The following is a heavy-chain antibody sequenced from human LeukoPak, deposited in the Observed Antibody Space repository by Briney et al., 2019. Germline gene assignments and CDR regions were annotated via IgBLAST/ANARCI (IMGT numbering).Heavy chain of an antibody. Sequence: SETLSLTCTVSGGSISDYYWSWIRQPTGKGVEGIGYIYYSGSTNYNPSLKSRVTISVATSKNQFSLRLSSVTAADTAVYYCARLKDTAVAYYTGMDVWGQGTTVTVSS. CDR3: ARLKDTAVAYYTGMDV. V-gene: IGHV4-59*08. J-gene: IGHJ6*02. CDR2: IYYSGST. D-gene: IGHD5-18*01. CDR1: GGSISDYY.